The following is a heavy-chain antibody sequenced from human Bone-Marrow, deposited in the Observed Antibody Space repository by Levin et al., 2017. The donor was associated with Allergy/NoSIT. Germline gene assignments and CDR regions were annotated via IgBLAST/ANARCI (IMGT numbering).Heavy chain of an antibody. CDR3: AKGRSYGYNWYFDL. V-gene: IGHV4-34*01. Sequence: ASETLSLTCAVYGESFSDYYWSWIRQSPGKGLEWIGEINHSGSTNYMASLKSRATITVDKSKNQFSLKLSSVTAADTAVYYCAKGRSYGYNWYFDLWGRGTPVTVSS. D-gene: IGHD5-18*01. CDR2: INHSGST. CDR1: GESFSDYY. J-gene: IGHJ2*01.